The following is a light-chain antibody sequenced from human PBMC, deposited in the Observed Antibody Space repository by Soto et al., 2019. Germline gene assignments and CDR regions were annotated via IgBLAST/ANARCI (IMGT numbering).Light chain of an antibody. CDR3: QQYGTSPWT. CDR2: VAS. Sequence: IGLTQSAGTLSLSPGERATLSCIASQNIDNSFLAWYQQKPGQAPRFLIYVASTRATGIPARFSASGSGTDFTLSISSVEPEDFAVYYCQQYGTSPWTFGQGTKVDIK. V-gene: IGKV3-20*01. CDR1: QNIDNSF. J-gene: IGKJ1*01.